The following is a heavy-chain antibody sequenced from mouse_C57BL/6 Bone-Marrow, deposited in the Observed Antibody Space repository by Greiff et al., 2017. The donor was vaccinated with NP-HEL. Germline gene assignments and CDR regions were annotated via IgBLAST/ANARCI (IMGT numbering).Heavy chain of an antibody. D-gene: IGHD1-1*01. CDR1: GYTFTDYY. CDR3: ARESTVGAY. J-gene: IGHJ3*01. CDR2: INPSNGGT. Sequence: EVQLQQSGPVLVKPGASVKMSCKASGYTFTDYYMNWVKQSHGKSLEWIGVINPSNGGTSYNQKFKGKATLTVDKSSSTAYMELNSLTSEDSAVYYCARESTVGAYWGQGTLVTVSA. V-gene: IGHV1-19*01.